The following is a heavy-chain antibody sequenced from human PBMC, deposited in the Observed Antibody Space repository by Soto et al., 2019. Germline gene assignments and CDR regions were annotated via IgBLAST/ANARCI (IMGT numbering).Heavy chain of an antibody. V-gene: IGHV1-69*13. J-gene: IGHJ6*02. CDR2: IIPIFGTA. Sequence: ASVKVSWKASGGTFSSYAISWVRQAPGQGLEWMGGIIPIFGTANYAQKFQGRVTITADESTSTAYMELSSLRSEDTAVYYCASDFWSGYYNYYYYGMDVWGQGTTVTVSS. CDR3: ASDFWSGYYNYYYYGMDV. D-gene: IGHD3-3*01. CDR1: GGTFSSYA.